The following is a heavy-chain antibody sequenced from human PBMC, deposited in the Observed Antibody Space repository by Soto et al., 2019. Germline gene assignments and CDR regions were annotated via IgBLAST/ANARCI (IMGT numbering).Heavy chain of an antibody. D-gene: IGHD6-19*01. CDR1: GYTFSGYY. Sequence: QVQLVQSGAEVKKPGASVKVSCKASGYTFSGYYIHWVRQAPGQGPEWVGWINPNNGDTNYAQKYQGRVTMTRDTSITTDYMELNILRSDDTAVYYCARGRSVAGKKFDYWGQGTLVTVS. CDR3: ARGRSVAGKKFDY. CDR2: INPNNGDT. V-gene: IGHV1-2*02. J-gene: IGHJ4*02.